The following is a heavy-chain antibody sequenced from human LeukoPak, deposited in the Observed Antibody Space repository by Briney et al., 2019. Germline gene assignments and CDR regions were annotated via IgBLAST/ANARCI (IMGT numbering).Heavy chain of an antibody. J-gene: IGHJ1*01. D-gene: IGHD6-19*01. Sequence: PGRSLRLSCAASGFTFDDYAMHWVRQAPGKGLEWVSGISWNSGSIGYADSVKGRFTISRDNAKNSLYLQMNSLRAEDTALYYCAKDLEYSSGHLQHWGQGTLVTVSS. CDR2: ISWNSGSI. V-gene: IGHV3-9*01. CDR1: GFTFDDYA. CDR3: AKDLEYSSGHLQH.